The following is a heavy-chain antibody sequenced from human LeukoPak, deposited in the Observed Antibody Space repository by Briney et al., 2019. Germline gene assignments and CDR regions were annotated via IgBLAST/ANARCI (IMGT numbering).Heavy chain of an antibody. CDR2: IRNKANRYTT. J-gene: IGHJ4*02. CDR1: GFTFSDHH. CDR3: ARSPLGIAPFDY. Sequence: PGGSLRLSCAASGFTFSDHHMDWVRQAPGEGLEWVARIRNKANRYTTEYAASVKGRFTISRDESENSLYLQVDSLKTEDTAVYYCARSPLGIAPFDYWGQGTLVTVSS. V-gene: IGHV3-72*01. D-gene: IGHD7-27*01.